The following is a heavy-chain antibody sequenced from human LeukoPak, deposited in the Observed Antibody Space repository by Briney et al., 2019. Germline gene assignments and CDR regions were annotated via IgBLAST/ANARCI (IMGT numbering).Heavy chain of an antibody. Sequence: VASVKVSCKAYGGTLTKNSVTWVRQAPGQGLEWMGGIIPIFGTANYAQKFQGRVTITTDESTSTAYMELSSLRSEDTAVYYCARTLGYCSSTSCYTVWFDPWGQGTLVTVSS. CDR1: GGTLTKNS. D-gene: IGHD2-2*02. CDR3: ARTLGYCSSTSCYTVWFDP. V-gene: IGHV1-69*05. J-gene: IGHJ5*02. CDR2: IIPIFGTA.